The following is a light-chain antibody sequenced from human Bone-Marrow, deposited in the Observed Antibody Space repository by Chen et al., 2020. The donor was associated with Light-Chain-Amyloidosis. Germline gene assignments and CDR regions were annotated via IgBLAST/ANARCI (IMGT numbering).Light chain of an antibody. J-gene: IGLJ1*01. CDR2: EVT. CDR1: SSDVGGDNH. CDR3: SSYTITNTLV. Sequence: HSARTQLASVSGSPGQSITISCIGTSSDVGGDNHVSWYQQPPDKAPKLMIYEVTNRPSWLPDRFSGSKSDNTASLTISGLQTEDEADYFCSSYTITNTLVFGSGTRVTVL. V-gene: IGLV2-14*01.